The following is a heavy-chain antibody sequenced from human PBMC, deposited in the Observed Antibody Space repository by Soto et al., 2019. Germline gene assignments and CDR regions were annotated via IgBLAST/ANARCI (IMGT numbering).Heavy chain of an antibody. CDR3: TSQYYYDSSTDAFDI. V-gene: IGHV3-49*02. CDR1: GYMFPIYH. D-gene: IGHD3-22*01. J-gene: IGHJ3*02. CDR2: IRSKAYGGTT. Sequence: GESLKISCEASGYMFPIYHISWVRQAPGKGLEWVGFIRSKAYGGTTEYAASVKGRFTISRDDSKSIAYLQMNSLKTEDTAVYYCTSQYYYDSSTDAFDIWGQGTMVTVSS.